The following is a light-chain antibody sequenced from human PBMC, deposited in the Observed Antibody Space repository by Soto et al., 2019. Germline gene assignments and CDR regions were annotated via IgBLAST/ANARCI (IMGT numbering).Light chain of an antibody. V-gene: IGKV3-15*01. J-gene: IGKJ1*01. CDR2: GAS. CDR3: QQYKNWWT. Sequence: EIVMTQSPATRSVSPGERATLSCRASQSVSNNLAWYQKKPGQAPRLLIYGASTRATGIPARFSGSGSGTEFTLTISSRQSEDFAFYYCQQYKNWWTFGQGTRVDIK. CDR1: QSVSNN.